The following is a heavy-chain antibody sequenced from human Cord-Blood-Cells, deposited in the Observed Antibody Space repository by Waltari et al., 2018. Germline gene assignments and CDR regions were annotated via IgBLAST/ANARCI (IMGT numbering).Heavy chain of an antibody. CDR1: GGSFSGYH. CDR3: ARGYCSSTSCYTRRGNYFDY. V-gene: IGHV4-34*01. CDR2: MNHSGST. J-gene: IGHJ4*02. D-gene: IGHD2-2*02. Sequence: QVQLQQWGAGLLKPSETLSLTCAAYGGSFSGYHWSWIRQPPGKGLEWIGEMNHSGSTNYIPSLESQVTISVDTSKNQFSLKLSSVTAADTAVYYCARGYCSSTSCYTRRGNYFDYWGQGTLVTVSS.